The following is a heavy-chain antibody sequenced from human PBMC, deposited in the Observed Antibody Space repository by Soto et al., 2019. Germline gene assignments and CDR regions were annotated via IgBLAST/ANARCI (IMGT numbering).Heavy chain of an antibody. CDR3: ARVGTTVVTPGFTSGFDP. D-gene: IGHD4-17*01. CDR1: VGSSSSGDYY. J-gene: IGHJ5*02. CDR2: IYYSGST. V-gene: IGHV4-30-4*01. Sequence: SSTLSLTCTVSVGSSSSGDYYWIWIRHPPGKGLEWIGYIYYSGSTYYNPSLKSRVTISVDTSKNQFSLKLSSVTAADTAVYYCARVGTTVVTPGFTSGFDPWGQGTLVTVSS.